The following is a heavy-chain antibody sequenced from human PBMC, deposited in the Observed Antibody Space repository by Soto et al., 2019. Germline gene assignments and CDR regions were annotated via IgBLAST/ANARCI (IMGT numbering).Heavy chain of an antibody. V-gene: IGHV4-39*01. J-gene: IGHJ5*02. CDR2: IYYSGST. D-gene: IGHD3-3*01. Sequence: SETLSLTCTVSGGSIGSSTYYWAWIRQPPGKGLEWIGSIYYSGSTFYNPSLKSRVTISVDTSKNQFSLKLSSVTAADTAVYYCARVYDFWSGGNWFDPWGQGTLVTVSA. CDR1: GGSIGSSTYY. CDR3: ARVYDFWSGGNWFDP.